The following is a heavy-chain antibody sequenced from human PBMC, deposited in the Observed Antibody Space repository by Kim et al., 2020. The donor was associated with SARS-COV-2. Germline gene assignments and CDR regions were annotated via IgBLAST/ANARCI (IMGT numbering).Heavy chain of an antibody. CDR3: ARQGIYEFWNGYQGARLDGTDIWARLDGLED. J-gene: IGHJ3*01. D-gene: IGHD3-3*01. CDR2: IYYSGTT. Sequence: SETLSLTCAVSGGSISTSSYFWAWIRQPPGKGLEWIGTIYYSGTTYYKSSLKSRVTISVDASKKQFSLTLTSVTAADTAMYYCARQGIYEFWNGYQGARLDGTDIWARLDGLEDWGQGTMVTVSS. V-gene: IGHV4-39*01. CDR1: GGSISTSSYF.